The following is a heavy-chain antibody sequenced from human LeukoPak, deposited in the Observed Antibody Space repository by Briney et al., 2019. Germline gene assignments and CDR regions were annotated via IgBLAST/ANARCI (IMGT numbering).Heavy chain of an antibody. Sequence: GRSLRLSCTASGFTFGDYAMSWVRQAPGKGLEWVGFIRSKAYGGTTEYAASVKGRFTISRDDSKSIAYLQMNSLKTEDTAVHYCTREAQYCSSTSCFGMDVWGQGTTVTVSS. CDR2: IRSKAYGGTT. CDR1: GFTFGDYA. D-gene: IGHD2-2*01. V-gene: IGHV3-49*04. CDR3: TREAQYCSSTSCFGMDV. J-gene: IGHJ6*02.